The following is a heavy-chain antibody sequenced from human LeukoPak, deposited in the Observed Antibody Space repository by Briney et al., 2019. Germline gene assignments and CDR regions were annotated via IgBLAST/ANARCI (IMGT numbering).Heavy chain of an antibody. CDR2: ISDSSSLT. D-gene: IGHD4-17*01. CDR3: AKEDYVSAFDI. Sequence: GSLRLSCAASGFTFGSFGMNWVRQAPGKGLEWVSYISDSSSLTYYADSVKGRFTISRDNAKNSLSLQLNSLRDEDTAVYFCAKEDYVSAFDIWGQGTMVTVSS. J-gene: IGHJ3*02. CDR1: GFTFGSFG. V-gene: IGHV3-48*02.